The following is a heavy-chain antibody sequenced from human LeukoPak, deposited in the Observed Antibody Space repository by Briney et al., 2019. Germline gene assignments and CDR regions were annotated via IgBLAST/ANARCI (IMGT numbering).Heavy chain of an antibody. CDR1: GFTFSSYA. V-gene: IGHV3-23*01. CDR2: ISGSGGST. Sequence: GGSLRLYCAASGFTFSSYAMSWVRQAPGKGLEWVSTISGSGGSTYYADSVKGRFTISRDNSKNTLYLQMNSLRAEDTAVYYCAKLGYCSSTSCGGFDYWGQGTLVTVSS. J-gene: IGHJ4*02. CDR3: AKLGYCSSTSCGGFDY. D-gene: IGHD2-2*01.